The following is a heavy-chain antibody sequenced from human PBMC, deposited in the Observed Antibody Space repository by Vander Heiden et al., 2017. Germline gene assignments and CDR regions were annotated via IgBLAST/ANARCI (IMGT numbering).Heavy chain of an antibody. CDR3: ASLRITMVRGVSTSSAYYFDY. V-gene: IGHV4-31*03. Sequence: QVQLQESGPGLVKPSQTLSLTCTVSGGFISSGGYDWSWIRQHPGKGLEWIGYIYYSGSTYYNPSLKSRVTISVDTSKNQFSLKLSSVTAADTAVYYCASLRITMVRGVSTSSAYYFDYWGQGTLVTVSS. CDR2: IYYSGST. CDR1: GGFISSGGYD. D-gene: IGHD3-10*01. J-gene: IGHJ4*02.